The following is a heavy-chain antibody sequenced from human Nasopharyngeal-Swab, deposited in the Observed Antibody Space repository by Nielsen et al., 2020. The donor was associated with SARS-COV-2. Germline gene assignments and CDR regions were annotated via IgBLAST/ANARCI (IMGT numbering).Heavy chain of an antibody. CDR2: ISYDGSIK. CDR3: ARGGSSGESSFDY. CDR1: GFTFSSYA. Sequence: GESLKISCEASGFTFSSYAMHWVRPAPGKGLEWVAVISYDGSIKKSADSVEGRCTISRDNSKNTLYLQMNSLRADDTAVYYCARGGSSGESSFDYWGQGTLVTVSA. D-gene: IGHD5-12*01. J-gene: IGHJ4*02. V-gene: IGHV3-30-3*01.